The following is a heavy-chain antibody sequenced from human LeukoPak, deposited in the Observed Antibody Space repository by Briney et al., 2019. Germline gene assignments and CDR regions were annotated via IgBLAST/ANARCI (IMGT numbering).Heavy chain of an antibody. Sequence: SETLSLTCTVSGGSISSNYWSWIRQPPGKGLEWIGYIYYSGSTNYNPSLKSRVTISVDTPKNQFSLKLSSVTAADTAVYYCARDILGAFDIWGQGTMVTVSS. D-gene: IGHD2-21*01. V-gene: IGHV4-59*01. CDR2: IYYSGST. CDR1: GGSISSNY. J-gene: IGHJ3*02. CDR3: ARDILGAFDI.